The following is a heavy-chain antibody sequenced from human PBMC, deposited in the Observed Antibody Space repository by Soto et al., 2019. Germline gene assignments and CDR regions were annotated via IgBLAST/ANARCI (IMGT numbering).Heavy chain of an antibody. Sequence: QVQLVESGGGVVQPGRSLRLSCAASGFTVSSYGMHWVRQAPGKGLEWVAVIWYDGSNKYYADSVKGRFTISRDNSKNTLYLQMNRLRAEDTAVYYCARDHKYGAGGAFDYWGQGTLVTVSS. V-gene: IGHV3-33*01. J-gene: IGHJ4*02. CDR1: GFTVSSYG. CDR2: IWYDGSNK. CDR3: ARDHKYGAGGAFDY. D-gene: IGHD4-17*01.